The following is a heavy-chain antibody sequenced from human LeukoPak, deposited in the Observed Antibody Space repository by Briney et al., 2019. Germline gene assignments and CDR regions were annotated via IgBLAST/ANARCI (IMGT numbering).Heavy chain of an antibody. Sequence: GGSLRLSCAASGFTFRSYAMSWVRQAPGQGLEWVSSISGGGGGTYYANSVKGRFTISRDNSKSTLYLQMNGLRAEDTAVYYCAKISTPIPVAGAMDNWGQGTLVTVSS. V-gene: IGHV3-23*01. CDR3: AKISTPIPVAGAMDN. D-gene: IGHD6-13*01. CDR1: GFTFRSYA. J-gene: IGHJ4*02. CDR2: ISGGGGGT.